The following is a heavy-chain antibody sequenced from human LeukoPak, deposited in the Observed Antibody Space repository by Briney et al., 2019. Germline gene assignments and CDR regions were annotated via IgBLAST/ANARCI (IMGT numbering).Heavy chain of an antibody. V-gene: IGHV3-74*01. CDR3: ARALAVAGTGGLF. D-gene: IGHD6-19*01. CDR2: INTDGSST. Sequence: GGSLRLSCAASGFTFSSYWMHWVRQAPGKGLVWVSRINTDGSSTSYADSVKGRFTISRDNAKNTLYLQMNSLRAEDTAVYYCARALAVAGTGGLFWGQGTLVTVSS. J-gene: IGHJ4*02. CDR1: GFTFSSYW.